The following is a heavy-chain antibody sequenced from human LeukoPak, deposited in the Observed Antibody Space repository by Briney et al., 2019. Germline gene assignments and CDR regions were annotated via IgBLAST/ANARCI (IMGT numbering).Heavy chain of an antibody. Sequence: PGGSLRLSCAASTFTFSNYAMSWVRQAPGKGLEWVSYISNSGSTIDYADSVKGRFTISRDNAKNSLYLQMNSLRAEDTAVYYCSRLRGYSYGYGDYWGQGTLVTVSS. CDR3: SRLRGYSYGYGDY. J-gene: IGHJ4*02. D-gene: IGHD5-18*01. CDR1: TFTFSNYA. V-gene: IGHV3-48*04. CDR2: ISNSGSTI.